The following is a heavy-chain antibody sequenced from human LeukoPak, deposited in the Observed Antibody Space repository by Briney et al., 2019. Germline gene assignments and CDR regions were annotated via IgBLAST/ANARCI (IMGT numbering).Heavy chain of an antibody. V-gene: IGHV3-30-3*01. CDR3: ARDPQDIVVVPAATALYYFDY. CDR2: ISYDGSNK. J-gene: IGHJ4*02. Sequence: PGGSLRLSCAASEFTFRTYAMHWVRQAPGKGLEWVAVISYDGSNKYYADSVKGRFTISRDNSKNTLYLQMNSLRAEDTAVYYCARDPQDIVVVPAATALYYFDYWGQGTLVTVSS. CDR1: EFTFRTYA. D-gene: IGHD2-2*01.